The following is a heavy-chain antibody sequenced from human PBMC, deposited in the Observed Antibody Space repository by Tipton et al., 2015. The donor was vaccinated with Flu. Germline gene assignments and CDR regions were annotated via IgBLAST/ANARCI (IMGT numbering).Heavy chain of an antibody. CDR3: ARDTFRYCSGASCLSDYYYYGMDV. CDR1: GASVVSYY. CDR2: IYKDGIS. D-gene: IGHD2-15*01. Sequence: TLSLTCTVSGASVVSYYWTWIRQPPGKGLEWIGYIYKDGISNYNPSLKSRLTMSLDTSKNQFSLKLTSLTAADTAAYYCARDTFRYCSGASCLSDYYYYGMDVWDQGP. J-gene: IGHJ6*02. V-gene: IGHV4-59*02.